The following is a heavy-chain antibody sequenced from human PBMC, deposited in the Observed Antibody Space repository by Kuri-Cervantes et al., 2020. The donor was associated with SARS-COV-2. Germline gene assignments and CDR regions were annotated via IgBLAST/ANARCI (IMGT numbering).Heavy chain of an antibody. CDR3: GRQASDWHIDY. CDR2: ICFSGST. CDR1: GGSISSSGHY. V-gene: IGHV4-39*01. D-gene: IGHD3-9*01. J-gene: IGHJ4*02. Sequence: ESLKISCSVSGGSISSSGHYWGWVRQPPGKGLEWIGSICFSGSTYYTPSLKSRVTISVDTSKNQFSLKLTSVTATDTAVYYCGRQASDWHIDYWGQGTLVTVSS.